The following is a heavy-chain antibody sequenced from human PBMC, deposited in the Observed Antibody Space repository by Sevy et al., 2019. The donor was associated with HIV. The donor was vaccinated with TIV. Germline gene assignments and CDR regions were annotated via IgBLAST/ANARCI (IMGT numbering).Heavy chain of an antibody. CDR3: ARAIGTQVAGLYYFDY. J-gene: IGHJ4*02. D-gene: IGHD6-19*01. Sequence: LRETLSLTCAVSAYSISSDYYWGWVRQPPGKGLEWIGSIYHSGYSYYNPSFKSRVTISVNTSKNQFSLKLSSVTAADTAVYYCARAIGTQVAGLYYFDYWGQGTLVTVSS. CDR1: AYSISSDYY. V-gene: IGHV4-38-2*01. CDR2: IYHSGYS.